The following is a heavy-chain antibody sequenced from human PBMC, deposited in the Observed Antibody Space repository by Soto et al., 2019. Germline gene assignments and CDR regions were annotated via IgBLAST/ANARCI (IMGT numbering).Heavy chain of an antibody. CDR1: GFTFSDYY. V-gene: IGHV3-11*01. CDR3: ARSHLYYDSSGYPDY. CDR2: ISSSGSTI. D-gene: IGHD3-22*01. Sequence: GGSLSLSCAASGFTFSDYYMSWIRQAPGKGLEWVSYISSSGSTIYYADSVKGRFTISRDNAKNSLYLQMNSLRAEDTAVYYCARSHLYYDSSGYPDYWGQGTLVTVSS. J-gene: IGHJ4*02.